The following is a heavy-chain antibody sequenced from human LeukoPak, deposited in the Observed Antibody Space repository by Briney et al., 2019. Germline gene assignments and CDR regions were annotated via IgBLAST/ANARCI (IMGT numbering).Heavy chain of an antibody. Sequence: GGSLRLSCAASRFTFSDHNMNWVRQAPGKGLEWVSYISSGGDTIYYADSVKGRFTISRDNAKDSLYLQMNSLRDEDTAVYYCARAMITGYYYYPMDVWGQGTTVTVPS. V-gene: IGHV3-48*02. J-gene: IGHJ6*02. CDR1: RFTFSDHN. CDR2: ISSGGDTI. CDR3: ARAMITGYYYYPMDV. D-gene: IGHD1-20*01.